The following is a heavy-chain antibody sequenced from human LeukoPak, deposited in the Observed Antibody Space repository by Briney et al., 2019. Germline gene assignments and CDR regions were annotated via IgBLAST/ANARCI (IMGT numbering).Heavy chain of an antibody. CDR2: ISGSGGST. J-gene: IGHJ6*02. CDR3: AKDQGLDYDSSGPSYGMDV. CDR1: GFTFSSYA. V-gene: IGHV3-23*01. Sequence: PGRSLRLSCAASGFTFSSYAMSWVRQAPGKGLEWVSSISGSGGSTYYADSVKGRFTISRDNSKNTLYLQMNSLRAEDTAVYYCAKDQGLDYDSSGPSYGMDVWGQGTTVTVSS. D-gene: IGHD3-22*01.